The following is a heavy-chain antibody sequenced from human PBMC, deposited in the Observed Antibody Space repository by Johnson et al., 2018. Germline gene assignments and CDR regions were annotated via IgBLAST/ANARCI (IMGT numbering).Heavy chain of an antibody. CDR2: MSASGETT. V-gene: IGHV3-23*04. Sequence: EVQLVESGGDLVQPGGSLRLSCAASGVTFGTYAMTWVRQAPGQGLEWVSTMSASGETTYYADSVKGRCTLSRDTSKNTLFLQLNSLRAEDTAVYYCAKDISANGALKVFDIWGQGTMGTVSS. D-gene: IGHD4/OR15-4a*01. J-gene: IGHJ3*02. CDR3: AKDISANGALKVFDI. CDR1: GVTFGTYA.